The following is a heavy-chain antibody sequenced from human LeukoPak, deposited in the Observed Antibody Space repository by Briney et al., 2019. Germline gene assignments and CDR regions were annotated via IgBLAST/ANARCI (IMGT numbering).Heavy chain of an antibody. D-gene: IGHD3-22*01. Sequence: GGSLRLSCAASGFTFSRYWMHWVRQAPGKGLVWVSRIKSDGSTNYADSVKGRFTISRDNAKNTVSLQMNSLRAEDTGVYYCARAPAEIGGYYPEYFQHWGQGTLVTVSS. CDR1: GFTFSRYW. J-gene: IGHJ1*01. CDR2: IKSDGST. V-gene: IGHV3-74*01. CDR3: ARAPAEIGGYYPEYFQH.